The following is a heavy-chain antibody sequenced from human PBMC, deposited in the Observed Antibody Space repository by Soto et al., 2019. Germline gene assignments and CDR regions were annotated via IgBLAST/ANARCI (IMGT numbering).Heavy chain of an antibody. J-gene: IGHJ4*02. CDR2: VSAYTGET. Sequence: ASVKVSCKASGYTFTNHGISWVRQAPGHGLEWMGWVSAYTGETKYAQSIQGRVTMTTDTSTNTAYIELRSLSSDYTSVFYCARDSPSSGLLGTNYWGQGTLVTVSS. CDR3: ARDSPSSGLLGTNY. CDR1: GYTFTNHG. D-gene: IGHD3-22*01. V-gene: IGHV1-18*01.